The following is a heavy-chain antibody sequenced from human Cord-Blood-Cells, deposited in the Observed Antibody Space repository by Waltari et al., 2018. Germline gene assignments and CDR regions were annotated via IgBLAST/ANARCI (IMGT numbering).Heavy chain of an antibody. CDR1: GGSISSYY. J-gene: IGHJ5*02. Sequence: QVQLQESGPGLVKPSETLSLTCTVSGGSISSYYWSWIRPPAGKGLEWIGRIYTSGSTNYNPSLKSRVTMSVDTSKNQFSLKLSSVTAADTAVYYCARDKVVGCSSTSCYKGLYNWFDPWGQGTLVTVSS. D-gene: IGHD2-2*02. CDR3: ARDKVVGCSSTSCYKGLYNWFDP. V-gene: IGHV4-4*07. CDR2: IYTSGST.